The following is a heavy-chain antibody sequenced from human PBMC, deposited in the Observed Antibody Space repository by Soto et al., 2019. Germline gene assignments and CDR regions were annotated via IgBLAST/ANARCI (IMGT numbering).Heavy chain of an antibody. CDR1: GFTFSSHT. J-gene: IGHJ6*02. Sequence: PGGSLRLSCVASGFTFSSHTMHWVRQAPGKGLEWVSVIYSGGSTYYADSVKGRFTISRDNSKNTLYLQMNSLRAEDTAVYYCARDDYVTGTLLYYYYHYGMDVWGQGTTVTVSS. CDR3: ARDDYVTGTLLYYYYHYGMDV. D-gene: IGHD3-16*01. V-gene: IGHV3-66*01. CDR2: IYSGGST.